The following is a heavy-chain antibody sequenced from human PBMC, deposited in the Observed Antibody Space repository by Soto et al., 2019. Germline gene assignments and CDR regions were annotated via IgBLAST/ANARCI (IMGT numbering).Heavy chain of an antibody. D-gene: IGHD3-22*01. CDR1: GYTFTGYY. V-gene: IGHV1-2*04. CDR2: INPNSGGT. CDR3: ARAGYYYDSSGYYLRGPPIAY. Sequence: ASVKVSCKASGYTFTGYYMHWVRQAPGQGLEWMGWINPNSGGTNYAQKFQGWVTMTRDTSISTAYMELSRLRSDDTAVYYCARAGYYYDSSGYYLRGPPIAYGGPGPLVPVP. J-gene: IGHJ4*02.